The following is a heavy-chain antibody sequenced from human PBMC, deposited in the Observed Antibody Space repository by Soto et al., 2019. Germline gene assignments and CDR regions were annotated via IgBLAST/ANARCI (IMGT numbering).Heavy chain of an antibody. V-gene: IGHV4-30-4*01. D-gene: IGHD1-20*01. Sequence: QVQLQESGPGLVKPSQTLSLTCTVSCGSISSGDYYWIWIRQPPGKGLEWIGYIYYSGSTYYNPSLKSRVTISVDTSKNLFSLKLRSVNAADTAVYFCARGYNLNQDWYFYLWGRGTQVTVSS. CDR1: CGSISSGDYY. J-gene: IGHJ2*01. CDR2: IYYSGST. CDR3: ARGYNLNQDWYFYL.